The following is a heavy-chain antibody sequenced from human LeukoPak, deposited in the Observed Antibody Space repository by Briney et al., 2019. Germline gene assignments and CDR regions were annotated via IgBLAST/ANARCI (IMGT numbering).Heavy chain of an antibody. J-gene: IGHJ4*02. CDR1: GFTFDDYA. Sequence: PGRSLRLSCAASGFTFDDYAMHWVRQAPGKGLEWVSGISWNSGSIGYADSVKGRFTISRDNSKNTLYLQMNSLRAEDTAVYYCARSPMDIVVVPAAIRWEFDYWGQGTLVTVSS. V-gene: IGHV3-9*01. CDR2: ISWNSGSI. D-gene: IGHD2-2*02. CDR3: ARSPMDIVVVPAAIRWEFDY.